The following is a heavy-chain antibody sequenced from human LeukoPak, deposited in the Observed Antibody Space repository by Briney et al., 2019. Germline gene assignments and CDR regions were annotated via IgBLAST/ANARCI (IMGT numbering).Heavy chain of an antibody. V-gene: IGHV3-30-3*01. CDR2: ISYDGSNK. D-gene: IGHD2-8*01. Sequence: PGGSLRLSCAASGFTFSSYAMHWVRQAPGKGLEWVAVISYDGSNKYYADSVKGRFTISRDNSKNTLYLQMNGLRAEDTAVYYCARDRMVPPQYYYYYMDVWGKGTTVTVSS. CDR1: GFTFSSYA. CDR3: ARDRMVPPQYYYYYMDV. J-gene: IGHJ6*03.